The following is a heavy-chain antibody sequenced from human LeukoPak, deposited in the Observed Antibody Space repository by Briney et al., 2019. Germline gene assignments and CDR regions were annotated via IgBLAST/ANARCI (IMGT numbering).Heavy chain of an antibody. CDR3: ARAPSLESSGWYVSDY. CDR1: GYTFTSYY. J-gene: IGHJ4*02. CDR2: INPSGGST. D-gene: IGHD6-19*01. Sequence: EASMKVSCKASGYTFTSYYMHWVRQAPGQGLEWMGIINPSGGSTSYAQKFQGRVTMTRDTSTSTVYMELSSLRSEDTAVYYCARAPSLESSGWYVSDYWGQGTLVTVSS. V-gene: IGHV1-46*01.